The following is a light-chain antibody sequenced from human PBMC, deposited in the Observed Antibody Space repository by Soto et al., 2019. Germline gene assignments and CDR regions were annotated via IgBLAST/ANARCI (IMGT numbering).Light chain of an antibody. V-gene: IGLV2-14*03. CDR1: SSDVGGYKY. CDR2: DVS. CDR3: SSYTSSNSYV. Sequence: QSALTQPASVSGSPGQSIAISCTGSSSDVGGYKYVSWYQQHPGKAPKLMIYDVSNRPSGVSDRFSGSKSGNTASLTISGLQCEDEADYYCSSYTSSNSYVFGTGTKAPS. J-gene: IGLJ1*01.